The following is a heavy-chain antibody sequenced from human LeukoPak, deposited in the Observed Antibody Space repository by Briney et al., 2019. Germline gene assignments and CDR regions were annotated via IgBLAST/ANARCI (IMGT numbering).Heavy chain of an antibody. CDR3: ARPKDYYDSSGYGC. Sequence: SVKVSCKASGGTFSSYTISWVRQAPGQGLEWMGRIIPILGIANYAQKFQGRVAITADKSTSTAYMELSSLRSEDTAVYYCARPKDYYDSSGYGCWGQGTLVTVSS. CDR1: GGTFSSYT. J-gene: IGHJ4*02. CDR2: IIPILGIA. V-gene: IGHV1-69*02. D-gene: IGHD3-22*01.